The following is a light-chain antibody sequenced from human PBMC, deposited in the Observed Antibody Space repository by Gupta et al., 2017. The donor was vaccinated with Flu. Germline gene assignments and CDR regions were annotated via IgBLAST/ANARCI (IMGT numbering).Light chain of an antibody. Sequence: EIVMTQSPATLCVSPGESATLSCRASQSVSSNLAWYQQKPGQAPRLLIYGASTRATGIPARCSGSGSGTEFTLTISSRQSEDFAVYYCQQYNRWPPWTFGQGTKVEIK. V-gene: IGKV3-15*01. CDR3: QQYNRWPPWT. CDR1: QSVSSN. CDR2: GAS. J-gene: IGKJ1*01.